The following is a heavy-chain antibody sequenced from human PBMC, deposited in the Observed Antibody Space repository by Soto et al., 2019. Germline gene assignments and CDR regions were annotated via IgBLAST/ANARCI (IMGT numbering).Heavy chain of an antibody. J-gene: IGHJ3*02. Sequence: PGGSLRLSCAASGFTFSSYGMHWVRQAPGKGLEWVAVIWYDGSNKYYADSVKGRFTISRDNSKNTLYLQMNSLRAEDTAVYYCATEKLYYYDSSGPDDAFDIWGQGTMVTVSS. D-gene: IGHD3-22*01. CDR3: ATEKLYYYDSSGPDDAFDI. V-gene: IGHV3-33*01. CDR1: GFTFSSYG. CDR2: IWYDGSNK.